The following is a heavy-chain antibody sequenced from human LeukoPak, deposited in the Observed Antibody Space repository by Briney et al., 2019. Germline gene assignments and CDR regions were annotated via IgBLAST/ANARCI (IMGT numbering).Heavy chain of an antibody. CDR3: ARSLWFGELLHWFDP. CDR2: IYYSGST. CDR1: GGSISSYY. D-gene: IGHD3-10*01. V-gene: IGHV4-59*08. J-gene: IGHJ5*02. Sequence: SETLSLTCTVSGGSISSYYWSWIRQPPGKGLEWIGYIYYSGSTNYNPSLKSRVTISVDTSKNQFFLKLSSVTAADTAVYYCARSLWFGELLHWFDPWGQGTLVTVSS.